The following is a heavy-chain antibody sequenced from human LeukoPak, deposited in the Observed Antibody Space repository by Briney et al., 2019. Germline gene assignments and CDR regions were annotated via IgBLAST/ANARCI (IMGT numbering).Heavy chain of an antibody. CDR2: ISWNSGSI. D-gene: IGHD3-22*01. J-gene: IGHJ3*02. Sequence: PGGSLRLSCAASGFTFSSYWMHWVRQAPGKGLEWVSGISWNSGSIGYADSVKGRFTISRDNAKNSLYLQMNSLRAEDMALYYCAKYDSSGTAFDIWGQGTMVTVSS. CDR3: AKYDSSGTAFDI. V-gene: IGHV3-9*03. CDR1: GFTFSSYW.